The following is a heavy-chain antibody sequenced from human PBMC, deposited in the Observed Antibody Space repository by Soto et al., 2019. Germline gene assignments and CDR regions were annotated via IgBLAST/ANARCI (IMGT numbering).Heavy chain of an antibody. CDR3: ARRNWGHFDY. V-gene: IGHV4-34*01. D-gene: IGHD7-27*01. CDR1: DGSFSGYY. Sequence: QVQIHHWGAGLLKPSETLSLTCAVYDGSFSGYYWAWIRQSPGKGLEWIGEINHSGSTIYNPSLKNRVTISVDTSKNQSSLKVSSMTAADTAVYYCARRNWGHFDYWGQGTLVTVSS. CDR2: INHSGST. J-gene: IGHJ4*02.